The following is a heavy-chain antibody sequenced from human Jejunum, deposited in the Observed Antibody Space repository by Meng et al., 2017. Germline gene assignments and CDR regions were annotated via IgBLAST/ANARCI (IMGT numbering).Heavy chain of an antibody. CDR3: GRAADF. D-gene: IGHD3/OR15-3a*01. J-gene: IGHJ4*02. V-gene: IGHV4-61*02. Sequence: QVQLQESGPGLVKPSQTLSLTCTVSGASINSGTYYWSWIRQPAGKGLEYIGRIYTSGSTNYNPSLKSRVTISVDTSKSQFSLRLTSVTAADTAMYYCGRAADFWGPGMLVTVSS. CDR1: GASINSGTYY. CDR2: IYTSGST.